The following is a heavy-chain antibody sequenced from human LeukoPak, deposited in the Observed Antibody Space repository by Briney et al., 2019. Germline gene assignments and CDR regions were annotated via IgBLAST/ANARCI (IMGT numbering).Heavy chain of an antibody. CDR1: GGSISSGGYY. CDR3: ARYYGSGSYYRDYFDY. J-gene: IGHJ4*02. CDR2: IYYSGST. V-gene: IGHV4-31*03. D-gene: IGHD3-10*01. Sequence: SETLSLTCTVSGGSISSGGYYWSWIRQHPGKGLEWIVYIYYSGSTYYNPSLKSRVTISVDTSKNQFSLKLSSVTAADTAVYYCARYYGSGSYYRDYFDYWGQGTLVTVSS.